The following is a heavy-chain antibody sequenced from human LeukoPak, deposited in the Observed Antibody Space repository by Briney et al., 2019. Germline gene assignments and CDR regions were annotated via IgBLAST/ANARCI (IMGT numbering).Heavy chain of an antibody. CDR2: IYYSGSH. J-gene: IGHJ3*02. Sequence: SETLSLTCTVSGGSLSSYYWRWIRQPPGKGREWIGYIYYSGSHNYNPSLKTRVTISVDRPKNQFSLKLSSLTAADTGVYYCARDSPPYDYVWGSYSDAFDIWGQGTMVTVSS. CDR3: ARDSPPYDYVWGSYSDAFDI. D-gene: IGHD3-16*01. CDR1: GGSLSSYY. V-gene: IGHV4-59*01.